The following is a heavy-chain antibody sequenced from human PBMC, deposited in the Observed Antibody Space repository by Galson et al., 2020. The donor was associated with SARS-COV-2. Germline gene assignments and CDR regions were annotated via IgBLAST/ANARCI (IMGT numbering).Heavy chain of an antibody. V-gene: IGHV3-9*01. J-gene: IGHJ3*02. Sequence: PGGSLRLSCAASGFTFDDYAMHWVRQAPGKGLEWVSGISWNSGSIGYADSVKGRFTISRDNAKNSLYLQMNSLRAEDTALYYCAKDIGYSGSKGAFDIWGQGTMVTVSS. CDR3: AKDIGYSGSKGAFDI. D-gene: IGHD1-26*01. CDR2: ISWNSGSI. CDR1: GFTFDDYA.